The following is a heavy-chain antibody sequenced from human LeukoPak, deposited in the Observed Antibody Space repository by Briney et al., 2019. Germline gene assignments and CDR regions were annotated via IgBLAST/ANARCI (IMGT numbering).Heavy chain of an antibody. CDR3: ASEYYYDTSGYYSLAS. V-gene: IGHV4-61*02. Sequence: SGPTLVNPTQTLTLTCSFSGFSLSTTGVGVGWIRHPPGKALEWIGRIYTSGSTNYNPSLKSRVTMSVDTSKNQFSLKLRSVTAADTAVYYCASEYYYDTSGYYSLASWGQGHLVTVSS. CDR2: IYTSGST. J-gene: IGHJ4*02. CDR1: GFSLSTT. D-gene: IGHD3-22*01.